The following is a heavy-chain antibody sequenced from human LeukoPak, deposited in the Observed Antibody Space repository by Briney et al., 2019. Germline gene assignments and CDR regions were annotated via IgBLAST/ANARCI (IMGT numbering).Heavy chain of an antibody. Sequence: ASVKVSCKVSGYTLTELSMHWVRQAPGKGLEWMGGFDPEDGETIYAQKFQGRVTMTEDTSTDTAYMELSSLRSEDTAVYYCATDVDITIFGVVPNLDYWGQGTLVTVSS. V-gene: IGHV1-24*01. CDR3: ATDVDITIFGVVPNLDY. CDR2: FDPEDGET. D-gene: IGHD3-3*01. J-gene: IGHJ4*02. CDR1: GYTLTELS.